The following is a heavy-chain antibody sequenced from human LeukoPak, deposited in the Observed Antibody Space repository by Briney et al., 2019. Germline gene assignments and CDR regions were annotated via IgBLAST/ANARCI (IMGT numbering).Heavy chain of an antibody. Sequence: ASVKVSCKASGYTFTGYYMHWVRQAPGQGLEWMGWINPNSGGTNYAQKFQGRVTMTRDTSISTAYMELSRLRSDDTAVYYCARDLRAYCGGDCPSGYWGQGTLVTVSS. V-gene: IGHV1-2*02. J-gene: IGHJ4*02. D-gene: IGHD2-21*02. CDR1: GYTFTGYY. CDR2: INPNSGGT. CDR3: ARDLRAYCGGDCPSGY.